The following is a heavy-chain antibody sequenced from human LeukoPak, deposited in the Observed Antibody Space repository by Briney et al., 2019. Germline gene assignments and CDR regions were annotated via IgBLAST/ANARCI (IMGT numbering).Heavy chain of an antibody. CDR2: ISSSSSYI. CDR3: ASAKSRGSPFAS. D-gene: IGHD1-26*01. Sequence: GGSLRLSCAASGFTFSSYSMNWVRQAPGKGLEWVSSISSSSSYIYYADSVKGRFTISRDNAKNSLYLQMNSLRAEDTAVYYCASAKSRGSPFASWGQGTLVTVSS. CDR1: GFTFSSYS. V-gene: IGHV3-21*01. J-gene: IGHJ5*01.